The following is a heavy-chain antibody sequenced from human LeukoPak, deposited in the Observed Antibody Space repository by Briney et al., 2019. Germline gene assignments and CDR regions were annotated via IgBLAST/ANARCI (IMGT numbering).Heavy chain of an antibody. CDR3: ARCPVRHTTLIDY. CDR2: ISSSGSTI. CDR1: GFTFSSYE. D-gene: IGHD1-1*01. J-gene: IGHJ4*02. V-gene: IGHV3-48*03. Sequence: PGGSLRLSCAASGFTFSSYEMNWVRQAPGKGLEWVSYISSSGSTIYYADSVKGRFTISRDNAKNSLYLQMNSLRAEDTAVYYCARCPVRHTTLIDYWGQGTLVTVSS.